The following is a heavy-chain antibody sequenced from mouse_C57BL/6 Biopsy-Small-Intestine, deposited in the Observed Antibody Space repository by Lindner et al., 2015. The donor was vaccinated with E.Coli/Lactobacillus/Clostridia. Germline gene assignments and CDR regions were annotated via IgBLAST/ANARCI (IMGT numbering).Heavy chain of an antibody. D-gene: IGHD1-1*01. J-gene: IGHJ4*01. CDR3: ARSNYYGSSYEGAMDY. CDR2: IYPRSDNT. Sequence: VQLQESGAELARPGASAKLSCKASGYTFTNYGVSWVKQRTGQGLEWIGEIYPRSDNTYYNEKFKGKATLTADKSSSTAYMELRSLTSEDSAVYFCARSNYYGSSYEGAMDYWGQGTSVTVSS. V-gene: IGHV1-81*01. CDR1: GYTFTNYG.